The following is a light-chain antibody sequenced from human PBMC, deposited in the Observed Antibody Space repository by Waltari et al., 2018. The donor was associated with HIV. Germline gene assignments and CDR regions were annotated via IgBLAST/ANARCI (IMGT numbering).Light chain of an antibody. CDR1: SSDAGSYTL. Sequence: QSALTQPASVSGSPGQSITISCTGTSSDAGSYTLVSWYQQHPGKAPKLMIYEVSKRPSGVYNRFSGSKSGNTASLTISGRQAEDEADYYCCSYAGSSTSAVFGGGTQLTVL. J-gene: IGLJ7*01. CDR3: CSYAGSSTSAV. V-gene: IGLV2-23*02. CDR2: EVS.